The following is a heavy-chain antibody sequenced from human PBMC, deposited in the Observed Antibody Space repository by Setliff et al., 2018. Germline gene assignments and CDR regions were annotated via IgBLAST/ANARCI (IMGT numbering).Heavy chain of an antibody. V-gene: IGHV3-23*01. Sequence: GGSLRLSCAASGFTFSSHAMTWVRQASGKGLEWVSAISGSSSSIHYGDSVKGRFTISRDNSKNTLYLQMNSLRPEDTAVYYCARTCSGSGCYAGLESWGQGTPVTVSS. CDR3: ARTCSGSGCYAGLES. J-gene: IGHJ4*02. D-gene: IGHD2-15*01. CDR1: GFTFSSHA. CDR2: ISGSSSSI.